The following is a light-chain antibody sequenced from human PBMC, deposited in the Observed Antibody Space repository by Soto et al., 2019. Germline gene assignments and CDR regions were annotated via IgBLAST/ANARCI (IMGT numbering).Light chain of an antibody. CDR1: QDVRIN. V-gene: IGKV3-15*01. CDR2: GAS. Sequence: EVVMTQSPATLSVSPGERATLSCRTSQDVRINLAWYQQKPGQAPRLLIQGASTRATGVPVRFSGSGSGTAVTLTITSLQSGDSAVYYCHQYHYWPPITFGQRTRLEIK. CDR3: HQYHYWPPIT. J-gene: IGKJ5*01.